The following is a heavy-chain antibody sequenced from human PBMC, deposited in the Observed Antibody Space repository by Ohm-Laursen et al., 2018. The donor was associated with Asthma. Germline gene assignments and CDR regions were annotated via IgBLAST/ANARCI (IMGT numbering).Heavy chain of an antibody. CDR2: ISYDGSNK. D-gene: IGHD2-2*01. CDR1: GFTFSSYA. J-gene: IGHJ3*02. V-gene: IGHV3-30-3*01. CDR3: AVVSADGGAFDI. Sequence: SLRLSCAASGFTFSSYAMHWVRQAPGKGLEWVAVISYDGSNKYYADSVKGRITISRDNSKNTLYLQMNSLRAEYTAVYYCAVVSADGGAFDIWGQGTMVTVSS.